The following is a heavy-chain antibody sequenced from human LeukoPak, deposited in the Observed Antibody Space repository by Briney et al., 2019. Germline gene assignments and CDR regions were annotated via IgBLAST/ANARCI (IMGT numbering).Heavy chain of an antibody. CDR1: GYTFTGYY. V-gene: IGHV1-2*02. J-gene: IGHJ4*02. D-gene: IGHD3-22*01. CDR3: ARDHGYYDSSGYDD. Sequence: ASVKVSCKASGYTFTGYYMHWVRQAPREGLEWMGWINPNSGGTNYAQKFQGRVTMTRDTSISTAYMELSRLRSDDTAVYYCARDHGYYDSSGYDDWGQGTLVTVSS. CDR2: INPNSGGT.